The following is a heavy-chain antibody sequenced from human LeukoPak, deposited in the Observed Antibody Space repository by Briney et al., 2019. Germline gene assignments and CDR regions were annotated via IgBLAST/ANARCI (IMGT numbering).Heavy chain of an antibody. CDR1: GGSFSGYY. Sequence: SETLSLTCAVYGGSFSGYYWSWIRQPPGEGLEWIGEINHSGSTNYNPSLKSRVTISVDTSKNQFSLKLSSVTAADTAVYYCARGVRYFDWSPFDYWGQGTLVTVSS. CDR2: INHSGST. CDR3: ARGVRYFDWSPFDY. J-gene: IGHJ4*02. V-gene: IGHV4-34*01. D-gene: IGHD3-9*01.